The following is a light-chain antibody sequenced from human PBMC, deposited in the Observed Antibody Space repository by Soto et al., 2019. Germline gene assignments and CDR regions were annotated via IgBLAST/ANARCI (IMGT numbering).Light chain of an antibody. CDR2: RAS. V-gene: IGKV3-15*01. Sequence: EIVMTQSPATLSVSPGERATLSCRASQSVSSKLAWYQQKPGQAPRLLIYRASTRATDIPARFSGSGSGTEFTLTISSLQSEDFAVYCCQQYNNWPPATFGQGTKVDI. J-gene: IGKJ1*01. CDR3: QQYNNWPPAT. CDR1: QSVSSK.